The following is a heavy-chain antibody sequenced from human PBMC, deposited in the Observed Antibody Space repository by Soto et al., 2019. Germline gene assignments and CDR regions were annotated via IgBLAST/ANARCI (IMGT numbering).Heavy chain of an antibody. Sequence: QVQLVQSGAEVKKPGSSVKVSCKASGGTFSSYAISWVRQAPGQGLEWMGGIIPIFGTANYAQKFQGRVTITXXEXTXXAYMELSSLRSEDTAVYYCAREVLWFGEFGGWNDYWGQGTLVTVSS. J-gene: IGHJ4*02. CDR1: GGTFSSYA. V-gene: IGHV1-69*05. D-gene: IGHD3-10*01. CDR2: IIPIFGTA. CDR3: AREVLWFGEFGGWNDY.